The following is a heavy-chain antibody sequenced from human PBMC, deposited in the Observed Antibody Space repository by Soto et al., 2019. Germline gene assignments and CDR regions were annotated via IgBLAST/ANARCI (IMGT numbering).Heavy chain of an antibody. Sequence: ASVKVSCKASGYTFTSYYMHWVRQAPGQGLEWMGIINPSGGSTIYAQKFQGRVTMTRDTSTSTVYMELSSLRSEDTAVYYCARRYSSSWSEYNWFDPWGQGTLVTVSS. V-gene: IGHV1-46*03. CDR2: INPSGGST. CDR1: GYTFTSYY. D-gene: IGHD6-13*01. J-gene: IGHJ5*02. CDR3: ARRYSSSWSEYNWFDP.